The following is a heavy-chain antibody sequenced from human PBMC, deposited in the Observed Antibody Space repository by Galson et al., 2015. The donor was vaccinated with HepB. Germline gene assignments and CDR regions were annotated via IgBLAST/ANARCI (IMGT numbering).Heavy chain of an antibody. CDR2: ISYDGSNK. V-gene: IGHV3-30-3*01. Sequence: SLRLSCAASGFTFSSYAMHWVRQAPGKGLEWVAVISYDGSNKHYADSVKGRFTISRDNSKNTLYLQMNSLKAEDTAVYYCARDGPLSPGGGYSYGYFDYWGQGTLVTVSS. D-gene: IGHD5-18*01. CDR3: ARDGPLSPGGGYSYGYFDY. J-gene: IGHJ4*02. CDR1: GFTFSSYA.